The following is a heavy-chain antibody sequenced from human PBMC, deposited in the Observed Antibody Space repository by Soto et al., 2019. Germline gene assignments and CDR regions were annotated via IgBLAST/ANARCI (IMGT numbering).Heavy chain of an antibody. CDR3: ATHRARNWFDP. V-gene: IGHV4-39*01. Sequence: SETLSLSGMVSGGSISSSRYYWGGIRQPPGKGLEWIGSIYYSGSTYYNPSLKSRVTISVDTSKNQFSLKLSSVTAADTAVFYGATHRARNWFDPWGQGTLVTVSS. D-gene: IGHD6-6*01. CDR1: GGSISSSRYY. J-gene: IGHJ5*02. CDR2: IYYSGST.